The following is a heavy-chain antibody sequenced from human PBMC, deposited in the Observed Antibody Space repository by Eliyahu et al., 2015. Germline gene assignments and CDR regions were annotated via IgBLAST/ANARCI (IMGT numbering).Heavy chain of an antibody. CDR1: GGSISSYY. J-gene: IGHJ6*02. Sequence: QVQLQESGPGLVKPSETLSLTCTXXGGSISSYYCXWIRQPPGKGLEWIGYMYYRGRTNYNPSLKSRVTISVDTSKNQFSLKLSSVTSADTAVYYCARGGGDYVDYYYYGMDVWGQGTTVTVSS. CDR3: ARGGGDYVDYYYYGMDV. D-gene: IGHD4-17*01. CDR2: MYYRGRT. V-gene: IGHV4-59*01.